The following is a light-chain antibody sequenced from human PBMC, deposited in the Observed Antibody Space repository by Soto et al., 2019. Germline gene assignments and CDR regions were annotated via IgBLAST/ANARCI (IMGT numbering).Light chain of an antibody. J-gene: IGKJ1*01. CDR1: QSVSSSH. CDR2: AAS. V-gene: IGKV3-20*01. Sequence: EIVLTQSPGTLSLSPGERATLSCRASQSVSSSHLAWYQQKPGQAPRLLISAASSRATGIPDRFRGSGSVTDFTLTISRLEPEDFVVYYCQQYGTSSWTFGQGTRVEIK. CDR3: QQYGTSSWT.